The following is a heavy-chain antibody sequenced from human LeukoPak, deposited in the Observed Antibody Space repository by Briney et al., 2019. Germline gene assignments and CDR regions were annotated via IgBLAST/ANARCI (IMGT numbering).Heavy chain of an antibody. Sequence: GASVKVSCKASGYTFTSNYIHWVRQAPGQGLEWMGIINPSGGSTSYAQKFQDRVTMTGDTSTNTVYMELNSLRAEDTAVYYCAKGPDFWSGYSGGDYWGQGTLVTVSS. CDR2: INPSGGST. V-gene: IGHV1-46*01. D-gene: IGHD3-3*01. CDR1: GYTFTSNY. J-gene: IGHJ4*02. CDR3: AKGPDFWSGYSGGDY.